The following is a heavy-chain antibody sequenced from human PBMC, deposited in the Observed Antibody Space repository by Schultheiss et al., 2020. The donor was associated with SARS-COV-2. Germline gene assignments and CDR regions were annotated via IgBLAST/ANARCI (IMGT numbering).Heavy chain of an antibody. CDR3: ARLRPIHNGQWLVLNY. CDR2: IYYSGST. Sequence: SETLSLTCTVSGGSISSGGYYWSWVRQPPGKGLEWIGSIYYSGSTYYNPSLKSRVTISVDTSKNQFSLKLSSVTAADTAVYYCARLRPIHNGQWLVLNYWGQGTLVTVSS. CDR1: GGSISSGGYY. V-gene: IGHV4-39*01. D-gene: IGHD6-19*01. J-gene: IGHJ4*02.